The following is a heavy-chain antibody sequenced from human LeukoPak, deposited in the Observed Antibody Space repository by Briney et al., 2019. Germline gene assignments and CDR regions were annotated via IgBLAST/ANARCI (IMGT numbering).Heavy chain of an antibody. CDR3: ARGYYDTSAYPNPFDF. Sequence: SETLSLTCTASGDSISNYYWSWIRQTPGKGLEWIWYIHTSGSTYYNPSLKSRVTISVDMSKNQFSLKLSSVTAADTAVYYCARGYYDTSAYPNPFDFWGQGTLVTVSS. D-gene: IGHD3-22*01. CDR1: GDSISNYY. J-gene: IGHJ4*02. CDR2: IHTSGST. V-gene: IGHV4-4*09.